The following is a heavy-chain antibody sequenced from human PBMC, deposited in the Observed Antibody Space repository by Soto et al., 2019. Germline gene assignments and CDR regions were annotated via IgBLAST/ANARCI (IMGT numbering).Heavy chain of an antibody. CDR1: YGSISVSNVF. J-gene: IGHJ4*02. V-gene: IGHV4-39*01. CDR3: ARTTGRHLDF. CDR2: IDYSGTA. Sequence: QLQLQESGPGLVKPWETLSLTCTVSYGSISVSNVFWGWVRQPPGKGLEWVGNIDYSGTAYFNPSLGTRVTFPVDTSKNQFSLPLYSVTAADTAVYYCARTTGRHLDFWGQGILVTVSX. D-gene: IGHD4-4*01.